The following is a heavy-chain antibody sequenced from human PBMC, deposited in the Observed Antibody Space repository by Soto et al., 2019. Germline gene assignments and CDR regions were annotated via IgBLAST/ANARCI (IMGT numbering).Heavy chain of an antibody. J-gene: IGHJ4*02. Sequence: VASVKLSWKVTGYILSVFSMHWVRQAPGKGLEWMGGFDPEDSKMTPAQKFQGRVTMTEDTSTDTAYMELSSLRSKDTAVYYCATRRGLQLWLFDYWGQGTLVTVSS. CDR2: FDPEDSKM. CDR1: GYILSVFS. CDR3: ATRRGLQLWLFDY. V-gene: IGHV1-24*01. D-gene: IGHD5-18*01.